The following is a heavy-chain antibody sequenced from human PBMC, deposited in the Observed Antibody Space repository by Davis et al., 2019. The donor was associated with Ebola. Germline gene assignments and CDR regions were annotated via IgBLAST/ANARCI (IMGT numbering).Heavy chain of an antibody. V-gene: IGHV3-48*04. CDR3: ARDGGYCSSTSCLYYYYYYMDV. J-gene: IGHJ6*03. CDR2: ISGNDNTI. D-gene: IGHD2-2*01. CDR1: GFTFSTYS. Sequence: GESLKISCEASGFTFSTYSMNWVRQAPGKGLEWVSYISGNDNTIYYADSVKGRFTISRDNAKNSVYLQMNSLRAEDTAVYYCARDGGYCSSTSCLYYYYYYMDVWGKGTTVTVSS.